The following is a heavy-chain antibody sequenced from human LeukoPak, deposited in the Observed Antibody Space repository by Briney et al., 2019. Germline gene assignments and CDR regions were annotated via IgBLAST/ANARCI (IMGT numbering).Heavy chain of an antibody. CDR3: ARGRSKNDAFAI. J-gene: IGHJ3*02. CDR2: ISYDGSNR. CDR1: GFTFSSCA. Sequence: GGSLRLSCAASGFTFSSCAMHWVRQAPGKGLEWVAVISYDGSNRFYADSVKGRFTISRDNSKNTLYLQMNSLRAEDTAVYYCARGRSKNDAFAIWGQGTMVTVSS. D-gene: IGHD2-15*01. V-gene: IGHV3-30-3*01.